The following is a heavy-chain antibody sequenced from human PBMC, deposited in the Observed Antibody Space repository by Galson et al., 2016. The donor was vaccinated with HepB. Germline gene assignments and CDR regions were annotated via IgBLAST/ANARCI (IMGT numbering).Heavy chain of an antibody. D-gene: IGHD1-1*01. CDR2: VYHSGGT. CDR3: ARKGGTTGTTWGWIDT. V-gene: IGHV4-4*02. J-gene: IGHJ5*02. Sequence: SETLSLTCAVSSASITTAHWWSWVRQTPGKGLERIGEVYHSGGTNYNPPLKSRVTMSVDKSNNQFFLNLTSVTAADTGVYYCARKGGTTGTTWGWIDTWGQGTLVTVSS. CDR1: SASITTAHW.